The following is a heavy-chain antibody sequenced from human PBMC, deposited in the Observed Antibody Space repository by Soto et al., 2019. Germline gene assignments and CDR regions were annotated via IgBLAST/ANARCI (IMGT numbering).Heavy chain of an antibody. CDR2: IYHSGST. CDR3: ARAAYDYVGGSYRYSVHFDY. Sequence: SETLSLTCAVSGGSISSSNWWSWVRQPPGKGLEWIGEIYHSGSTNYNPSLKSRVTISVDKSKNQFSLKLSSVTAADTAVYYCARAAYDYVGGSYRYSVHFDYWGQGTLVTVSS. J-gene: IGHJ4*02. D-gene: IGHD3-16*02. V-gene: IGHV4-4*02. CDR1: GGSISSSNW.